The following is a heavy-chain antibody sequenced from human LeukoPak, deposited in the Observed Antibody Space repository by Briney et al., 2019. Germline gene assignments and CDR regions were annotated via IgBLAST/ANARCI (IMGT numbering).Heavy chain of an antibody. V-gene: IGHV3-33*01. CDR1: GFTFSSYG. CDR3: ARDRFWSGPYNWFDP. CDR2: IWYDGSNK. Sequence: GGSLRLSCAASGFTFSSYGMHWVRQAPGKGLEWVAVIWYDGSNKYYADSVKGRFTISRDNSKNTLYLQMNSLRAEDTAVYYCARDRFWSGPYNWFDPWGPGNPGHRLL. D-gene: IGHD3-3*01. J-gene: IGHJ5*02.